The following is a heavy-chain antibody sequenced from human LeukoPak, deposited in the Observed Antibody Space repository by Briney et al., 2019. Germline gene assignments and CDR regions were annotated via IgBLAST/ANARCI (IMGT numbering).Heavy chain of an antibody. J-gene: IGHJ6*02. D-gene: IGHD5-18*01. Sequence: GGSVRLSCAASGITFSSYAMHWVRQAPGKGLEWVAFISYDGSNKYYAESVKGRFTISRDNSKNTLYLQMNSLRAEDTAVYYCARDLGYSYGAAVVGYYYYGMDVWGQGTTVTVSS. CDR2: ISYDGSNK. V-gene: IGHV3-30-3*01. CDR1: GITFSSYA. CDR3: ARDLGYSYGAAVVGYYYYGMDV.